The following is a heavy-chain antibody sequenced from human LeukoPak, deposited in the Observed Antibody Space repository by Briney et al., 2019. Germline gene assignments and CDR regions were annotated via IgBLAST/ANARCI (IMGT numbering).Heavy chain of an antibody. J-gene: IGHJ6*03. CDR2: IIPIFGTA. V-gene: IGHV1-69*13. CDR3: ARYTNQRLRYYYYMDV. CDR1: GGTFSSYA. Sequence: SVKVSCKASGGTFSSYAISWVRQAPGQGLEWMGGIIPIFGTANYAQKFQGRVTITADESTSTAYMELSSLRSEDTAVYYCARYTNQRLRYYYYMDVWGKGTTVTVSS. D-gene: IGHD1-14*01.